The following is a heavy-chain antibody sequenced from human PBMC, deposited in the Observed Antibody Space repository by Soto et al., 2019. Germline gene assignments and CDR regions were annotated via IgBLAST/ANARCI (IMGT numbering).Heavy chain of an antibody. D-gene: IGHD2-21*02. CDR1: GVSISSGGYY. CDR3: ASVSCGDSEYYFDF. J-gene: IGHJ4*02. V-gene: IGHV4-31*03. Sequence: SETLSLTCTVSGVSISSGGYYWSRIRQHPGKGLEWIGNIYYSGRTYYNPSLKSRVILSVDTPKNHFSLTLRSVTAADSAMYYCASVSCGDSEYYFDFWGQGALVTVSS. CDR2: IYYSGRT.